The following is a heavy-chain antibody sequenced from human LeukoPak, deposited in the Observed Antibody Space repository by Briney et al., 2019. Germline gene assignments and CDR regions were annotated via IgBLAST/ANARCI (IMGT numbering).Heavy chain of an antibody. V-gene: IGHV1-69*04. Sequence: SVKVSCKASGGTFSSYAISWVRQAPGQGLEWMGRIIPILGIANYAQKFQGRVTITADKSTSTAYMELSSLRSEDTAVYYCAIDFSIAVAQFDIWGQGTMVTVSS. CDR3: AIDFSIAVAQFDI. CDR2: IIPILGIA. J-gene: IGHJ3*02. CDR1: GGTFSSYA. D-gene: IGHD6-13*01.